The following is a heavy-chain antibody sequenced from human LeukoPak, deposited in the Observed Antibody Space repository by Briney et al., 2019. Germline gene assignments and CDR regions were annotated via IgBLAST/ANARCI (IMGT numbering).Heavy chain of an antibody. Sequence: VGSLRLSCAASGFTFSSYWMSWVRQAPGKGLEWVSAISGSGGSTYYADSVKGRFTISRDNSKNTLYLQMNSLRAEDTAVYYCAKDRTIAVAGTYNWFDPWGQGTLVTVSS. J-gene: IGHJ5*02. CDR1: GFTFSSYW. D-gene: IGHD6-19*01. CDR2: ISGSGGST. CDR3: AKDRTIAVAGTYNWFDP. V-gene: IGHV3-23*01.